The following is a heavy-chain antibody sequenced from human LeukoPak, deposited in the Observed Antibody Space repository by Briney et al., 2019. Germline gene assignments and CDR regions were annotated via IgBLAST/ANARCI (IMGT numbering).Heavy chain of an antibody. CDR1: GFTFSNYY. CDR2: INSDGSST. V-gene: IGHV3-74*01. Sequence: GGSLRLSCAASGFTFSNYYMHWVRQVPGKGLVWVSRINSDGSSTTYADSVKGRFTISRDNSKNTLYLQMNSLRAEDTAVYYCAKATSSGTYPNFDYWGQGTLVTVSS. J-gene: IGHJ4*02. D-gene: IGHD1-26*01. CDR3: AKATSSGTYPNFDY.